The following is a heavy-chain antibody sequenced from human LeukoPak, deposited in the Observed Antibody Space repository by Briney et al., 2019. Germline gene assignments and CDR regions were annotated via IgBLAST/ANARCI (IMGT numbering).Heavy chain of an antibody. CDR1: GGSISSYY. CDR2: IYYSGST. V-gene: IGHV4-59*01. J-gene: IGHJ5*02. D-gene: IGHD2-15*01. CDR3: ARDHSDGNWFDP. Sequence: TSETLSLTCTVSGGSISSYYWSWIRQPPGKGPEWIGYIYYSGSTNYNPSLKSRVTISVDTSKNQFSLKLSSVTAADTAVYYCARDHSDGNWFDPWGQGTLVTVSS.